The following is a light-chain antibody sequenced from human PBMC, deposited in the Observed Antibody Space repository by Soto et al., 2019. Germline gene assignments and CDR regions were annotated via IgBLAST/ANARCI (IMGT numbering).Light chain of an antibody. V-gene: IGKV3-11*01. CDR1: QSVSNY. CDR2: DAS. J-gene: IGKJ1*01. CDR3: QQYGSSWT. Sequence: ENVLTQSPATLSLSPGERATLSCRASQSVSNYVAWYQQKPGQAPRLLIYDASNRATGIPARFSGSGSGTDFTLTISRLEPEDFAVYYCQQYGSSWTFGQGTKVDIK.